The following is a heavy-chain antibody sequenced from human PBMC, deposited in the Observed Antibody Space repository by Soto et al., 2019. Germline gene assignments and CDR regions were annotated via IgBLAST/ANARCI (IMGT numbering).Heavy chain of an antibody. V-gene: IGHV1-69*01. Sequence: QVQLVQSGAEVKKPGSSVKVSCKASGGTFSSYAISWVLQAPGQGLEWMGGIIPIFGTANYAQKFQGRVTITADESTSTAYMELSSLRSEDTAVYFCASPTYYYGSGSYRNLFQHWVQGTLVIVSS. D-gene: IGHD3-10*01. CDR2: IIPIFGTA. CDR1: GGTFSSYA. CDR3: ASPTYYYGSGSYRNLFQH. J-gene: IGHJ1*01.